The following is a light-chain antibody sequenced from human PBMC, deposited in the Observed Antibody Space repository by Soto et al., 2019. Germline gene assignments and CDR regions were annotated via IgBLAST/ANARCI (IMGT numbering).Light chain of an antibody. V-gene: IGLV2-23*01. CDR2: EGT. Sequence: SVLTQPASVSASPGQSITIPCTGTSSDVGSYNLVSWFQQHPGKVPKLLIYEGTKRPSGLSDRFSGSKSGTTASLTISGLQAEDEAYYYCYSYAGENLYVFGTGTKVNV. CDR1: SSDVGSYNL. J-gene: IGLJ1*01. CDR3: YSYAGENLYV.